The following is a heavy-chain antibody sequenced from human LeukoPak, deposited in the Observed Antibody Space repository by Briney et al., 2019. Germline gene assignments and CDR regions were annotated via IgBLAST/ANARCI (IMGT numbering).Heavy chain of an antibody. J-gene: IGHJ4*02. CDR2: IRYDGNNK. CDR3: ARQPAVVRGYFDY. V-gene: IGHV3-30*02. Sequence: GGSLRLSCAASGFTFSSYAMIWVRQAPGKGLEWVAFIRYDGNNKYFADSLKGRFTISRDNSKNTLYLQMNSLRAEDTAVYYCARQPAVVRGYFDYWGQGTLVTVSS. D-gene: IGHD2-2*01. CDR1: GFTFSSYA.